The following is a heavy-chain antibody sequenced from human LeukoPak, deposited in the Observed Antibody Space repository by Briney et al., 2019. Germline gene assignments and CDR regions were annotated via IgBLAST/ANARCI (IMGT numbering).Heavy chain of an antibody. D-gene: IGHD3-22*01. Sequence: GESLKISCKGSGYSFISYWIGWARQMPGKGLEWMGIIYPGDSDTRYSPSFQGQVTISADKSISTAYLQWSSLKASDTAMYYCARHGDSSGYYFLGAFDIWGQGTMVTVSS. J-gene: IGHJ3*02. CDR3: ARHGDSSGYYFLGAFDI. V-gene: IGHV5-51*01. CDR2: IYPGDSDT. CDR1: GYSFISYW.